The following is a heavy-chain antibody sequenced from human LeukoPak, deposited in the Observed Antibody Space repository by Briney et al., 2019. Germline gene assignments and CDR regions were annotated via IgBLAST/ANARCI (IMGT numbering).Heavy chain of an antibody. CDR3: ARGGAGWYVSVFDP. Sequence: SQTLSLTCAISGDSVSNNGSSWNWIRQSPSRGLEWLGRTYYRTRWYFDYAVSVRSRATINPDTSKNQFSMQLDSVTPEDTAVYYCARGGAGWYVSVFDPWGQGTLVTVSS. D-gene: IGHD6-19*01. CDR2: TYYRTRWYF. CDR1: GDSVSNNGSS. J-gene: IGHJ5*02. V-gene: IGHV6-1*01.